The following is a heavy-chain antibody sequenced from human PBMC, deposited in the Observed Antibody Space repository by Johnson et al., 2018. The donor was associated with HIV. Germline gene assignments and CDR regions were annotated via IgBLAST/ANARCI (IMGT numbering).Heavy chain of an antibody. J-gene: IGHJ3*02. D-gene: IGHD7-27*01. CDR2: IRSKANSYGT. V-gene: IGHV3-73*02. CDR3: AKDLGTGDDAFDI. CDR1: GFTFSGSA. Sequence: EKLVESGGGLVQPGGSLKLSCAASGFTFSGSAMHWVRQASGKGLEWVGRIRSKANSYGTAYAASVKGRFTISRDDSKDTAYLQMNSLRAEDTAVYYCAKDLGTGDDAFDIWGQGTMVTVSS.